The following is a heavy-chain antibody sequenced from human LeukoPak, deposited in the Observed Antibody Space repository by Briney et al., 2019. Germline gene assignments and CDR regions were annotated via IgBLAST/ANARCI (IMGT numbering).Heavy chain of an antibody. Sequence: EASVKVSCKASGHTFTSYGISWVRQAPGQGLEWMGWISAYNGNTNYVQKLQGRVTMTTDTSTSTAYMELRSLRSDDTAVYYCARADIVVVVAATSDFDYWGQGTLVTVSS. CDR1: GHTFTSYG. CDR2: ISAYNGNT. J-gene: IGHJ4*02. D-gene: IGHD2-15*01. V-gene: IGHV1-18*01. CDR3: ARADIVVVVAATSDFDY.